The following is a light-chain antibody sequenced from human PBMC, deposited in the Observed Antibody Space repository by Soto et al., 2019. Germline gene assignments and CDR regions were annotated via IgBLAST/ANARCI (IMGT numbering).Light chain of an antibody. CDR3: QQLNSYPWT. V-gene: IGKV1-9*01. CDR2: AAS. Sequence: IQLTQSPSSLSASVGDRVTITCRASQGISSYLAWYQQKPGKAPKLLIYAASTLQSGVPSRFSGSGSGTDFTLTISSLQPEDFATYYCQQLNSYPWTFGQGIKVEIK. J-gene: IGKJ1*01. CDR1: QGISSY.